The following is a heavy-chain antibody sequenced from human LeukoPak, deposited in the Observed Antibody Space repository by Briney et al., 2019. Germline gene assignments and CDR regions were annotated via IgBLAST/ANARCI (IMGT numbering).Heavy chain of an antibody. CDR2: IYDSDT. CDR3: ARLAYCSNDVCYSNYYYSMDV. Sequence: GESLKISCKGSGYNFSSYWIGWGRQMPGKGLEWMGIIYDSDTRYSPSFQGQVTIAADKSMSTVYLQWSSLKASDTAMYYCARLAYCSNDVCYSNYYYSMDVWGKGTTVTVSS. CDR1: GYNFSSYW. D-gene: IGHD2-8*01. V-gene: IGHV5-51*01. J-gene: IGHJ6*03.